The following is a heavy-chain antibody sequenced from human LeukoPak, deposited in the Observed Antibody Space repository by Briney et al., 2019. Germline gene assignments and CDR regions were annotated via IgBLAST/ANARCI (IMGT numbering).Heavy chain of an antibody. Sequence: LSGGSLRLSCAASGFTFSSYAMSWVRQAPGKGLEWVSAISGSGGSTYYADSVKGRFTISRDNSKNTLYLQMNSLRAEDTAVYSCANLYAHDASDIWGQGTMVTVSS. J-gene: IGHJ3*02. CDR3: ANLYAHDASDI. V-gene: IGHV3-23*01. CDR2: ISGSGGST. D-gene: IGHD5/OR15-5a*01. CDR1: GFTFSSYA.